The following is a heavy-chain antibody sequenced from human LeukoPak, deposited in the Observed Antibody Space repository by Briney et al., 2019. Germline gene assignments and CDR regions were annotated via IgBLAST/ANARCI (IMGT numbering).Heavy chain of an antibody. D-gene: IGHD3-10*01. J-gene: IGHJ4*02. CDR1: GYTFTGYY. Sequence: GASVKVSCKASGYTFTGYYMHWVRHAPGQGLEWMGWINPSSGGTNYAQKFQGRVTMTRDTSISTAYMELSRLRSDDTAVYYCARVKGYGSGSQDYWGQGTLVTVSS. CDR3: ARVKGYGSGSQDY. V-gene: IGHV1-2*02. CDR2: INPSSGGT.